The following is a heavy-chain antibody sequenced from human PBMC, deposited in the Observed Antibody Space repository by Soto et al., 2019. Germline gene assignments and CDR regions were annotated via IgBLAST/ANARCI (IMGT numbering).Heavy chain of an antibody. J-gene: IGHJ6*02. D-gene: IGHD3-3*01. Sequence: PGGSLRLSCAASGFTFSSYAMSWVRQAPGKELEWVSAISGSGGSTYYADSVKGRFTISRDNSKDTLYLQMNSLRAEDTAVYYCAKDQDFWEDVWGQGTTVTVSS. CDR1: GFTFSSYA. CDR3: AKDQDFWEDV. CDR2: ISGSGGST. V-gene: IGHV3-23*01.